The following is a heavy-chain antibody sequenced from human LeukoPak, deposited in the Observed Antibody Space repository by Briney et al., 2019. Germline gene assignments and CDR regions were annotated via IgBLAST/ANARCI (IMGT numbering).Heavy chain of an antibody. CDR1: GGSISPYF. J-gene: IGHJ4*02. D-gene: IGHD6-19*01. V-gene: IGHV4-59*01. Sequence: SETLSLTCTVSGGSISPYFWSWIRQPPGKGLEWIGYIYYSGTTNYNPSLKSRVTMSVDTSKNQFSLKLNSVTAADTVVYYCARDLKIGGNSGWYSFDYWGQGTLVTVSS. CDR2: IYYSGTT. CDR3: ARDLKIGGNSGWYSFDY.